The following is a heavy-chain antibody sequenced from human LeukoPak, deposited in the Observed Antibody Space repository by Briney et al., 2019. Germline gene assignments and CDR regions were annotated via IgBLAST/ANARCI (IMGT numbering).Heavy chain of an antibody. V-gene: IGHV3-30*03. J-gene: IGHJ5*02. CDR1: GFTFSSYA. D-gene: IGHD2-21*02. CDR2: ISKDGTAT. CDR3: ARHDCGGDCYSMGAGVNWFDP. Sequence: PGGSLRLSCAASGFTFSSYAIHWVRQAPGEGPEWVAAISKDGTATYYADSVKGRFTISRDNSRNTLYLQMDSLRAEDTAVYYCARHDCGGDCYSMGAGVNWFDPWGQGTLVTVSS.